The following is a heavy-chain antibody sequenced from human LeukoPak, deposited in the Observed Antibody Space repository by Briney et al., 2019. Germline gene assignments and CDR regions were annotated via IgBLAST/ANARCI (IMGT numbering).Heavy chain of an antibody. CDR2: IIPIFGTA. J-gene: IGHJ6*03. Sequence: SVKVSCKASGGTFSSYAISWVRQAPGQGLEWMGRIIPIFGTANYAQKFQGRVTITTDESMSTAYMELSSLRSEDTAVYYCARAVGATEVWDYYYYMDVWGKGTTVTVSS. CDR1: GGTFSSYA. CDR3: ARAVGATEVWDYYYYMDV. V-gene: IGHV1-69*05. D-gene: IGHD1-26*01.